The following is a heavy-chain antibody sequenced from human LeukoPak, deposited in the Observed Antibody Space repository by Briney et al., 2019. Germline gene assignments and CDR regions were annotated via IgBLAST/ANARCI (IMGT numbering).Heavy chain of an antibody. CDR3: ARSLYDILTGYYSPPDY. Sequence: PGGSLRLSCAASGFTFSSYGMHWVRQAPGKGLEWVAVIWYDGSNKYYADSVKGRFTISRDNSKNTLYLQMNSLRAEDTAAYYCARSLYDILTGYYSPPDYWGQGTLVTVSS. D-gene: IGHD3-9*01. CDR1: GFTFSSYG. CDR2: IWYDGSNK. V-gene: IGHV3-33*01. J-gene: IGHJ4*02.